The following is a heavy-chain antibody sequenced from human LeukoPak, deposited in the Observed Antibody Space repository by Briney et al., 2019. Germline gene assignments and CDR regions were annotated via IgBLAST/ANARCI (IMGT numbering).Heavy chain of an antibody. CDR2: ITSSSGTT. CDR3: ARVGTAMVLDY. V-gene: IGHV3-48*01. J-gene: IGHJ4*02. Sequence: GGSLRLSCTASGFTFSSFSMNWVRQAPGKGLEWISYITSSSGTTYYADSVKGRFTISRDNSKNTLYLQMNSLRAEDTAVYYCARVGTAMVLDYWGQGTLVTVSS. CDR1: GFTFSSFS. D-gene: IGHD5-18*01.